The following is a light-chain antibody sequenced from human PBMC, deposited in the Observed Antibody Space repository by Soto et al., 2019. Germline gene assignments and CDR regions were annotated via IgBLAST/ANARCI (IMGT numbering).Light chain of an antibody. CDR2: EVS. CDR1: SSDVGGYNY. Sequence: QSALTQPASVSGSPGQSITISCTGTSSDVGGYNYVSWYQLHPGKASKLIIYEVSHRPSGASNHFSGYKSGNTASLAISGLQAEDEADYYCSSYTSTSTPCVFGTGTKVTVL. V-gene: IGLV2-14*01. J-gene: IGLJ1*01. CDR3: SSYTSTSTPCV.